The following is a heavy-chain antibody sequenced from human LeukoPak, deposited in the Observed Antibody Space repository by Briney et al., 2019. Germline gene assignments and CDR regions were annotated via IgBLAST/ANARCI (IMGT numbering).Heavy chain of an antibody. D-gene: IGHD3-3*01. CDR2: ISWNSGSI. Sequence: GRSQRLSCAASGFTIDDYAMHWVRQAPGKGLEWVSGISWNSGSIGYADSVKGRFTISRDNAKNSLYLQMNSLRAEDTALYYCAKDTGYDFWSGLPTFQHWGQGTLVTVSS. V-gene: IGHV3-9*01. J-gene: IGHJ1*01. CDR3: AKDTGYDFWSGLPTFQH. CDR1: GFTIDDYA.